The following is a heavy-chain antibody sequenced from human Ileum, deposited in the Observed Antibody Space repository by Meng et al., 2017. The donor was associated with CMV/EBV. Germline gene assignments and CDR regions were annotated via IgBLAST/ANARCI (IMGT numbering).Heavy chain of an antibody. D-gene: IGHD4-17*01. Sequence: VQPPGAGPGLVKPSDTLSLTCSVSGGSISTYYWAWVRRPAGKALEWIGRINAGGSTNDNPSLKSRVTMSVDTSKNQFSLKVTSVTAADTAVYYCAREENTVNQFEYWGQGTLVTVSS. V-gene: IGHV4-4*07. J-gene: IGHJ4*02. CDR2: INAGGST. CDR1: GGSISTYY. CDR3: AREENTVNQFEY.